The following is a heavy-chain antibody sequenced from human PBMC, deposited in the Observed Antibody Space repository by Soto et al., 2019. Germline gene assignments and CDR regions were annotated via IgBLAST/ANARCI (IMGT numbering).Heavy chain of an antibody. D-gene: IGHD6-19*01. J-gene: IGHJ3*02. CDR3: AKDRLWYSSGWYPNAFDI. CDR2: ISGSGGST. CDR1: GFTFSSYA. V-gene: IGHV3-23*01. Sequence: GGSLRLSCAASGFTFSSYAMSWVRQAPGKGLEWVSAISGSGGSTYYADSVKGRFTISRDNSKNTLYLQMNSLRAEDTAVYYCAKDRLWYSSGWYPNAFDIWGQGKMVTVSS.